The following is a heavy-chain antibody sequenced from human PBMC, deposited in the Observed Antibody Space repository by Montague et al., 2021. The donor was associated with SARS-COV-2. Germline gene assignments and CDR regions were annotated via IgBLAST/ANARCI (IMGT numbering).Heavy chain of an antibody. J-gene: IGHJ4*02. CDR2: IYYSGST. CDR3: ARGFDY. CDR1: GFSLSTSGMC. V-gene: IGHV4-61*08. Sequence: LVKPTQTLTLTCTFSGFSLSTSGMCVSWIRQPPGKALEWIGYIYYSGSTNYNPSLKSRVTISVDTSKNQFSLKLSSVTAADTAVYYCARGFDYWGQGTLVTVS.